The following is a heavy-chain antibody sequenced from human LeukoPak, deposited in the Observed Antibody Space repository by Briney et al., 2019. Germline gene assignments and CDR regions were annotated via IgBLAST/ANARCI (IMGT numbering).Heavy chain of an antibody. Sequence: PSETLSLTCTVSGGSVSSSSYYWGWIRQPPGKGLEWIGSVYYSGSTYYNPSLKSRVTISVDTSKNQFSLKLSSVTAADAALYYCARRLRGFDSWGQGTPVTVSS. D-gene: IGHD5-12*01. CDR1: GGSVSSSSYY. V-gene: IGHV4-39*01. CDR2: VYYSGST. J-gene: IGHJ5*01. CDR3: ARRLRGFDS.